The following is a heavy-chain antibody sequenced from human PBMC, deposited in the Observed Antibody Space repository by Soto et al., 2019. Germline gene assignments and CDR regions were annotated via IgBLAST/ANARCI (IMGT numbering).Heavy chain of an antibody. D-gene: IGHD5-18*01. CDR2: IYHSGST. V-gene: IGHV4-30-2*01. J-gene: IGHJ4*02. Sequence: ASETLSVTCAVSGGSISSGGYSWSWIRQPPGKGLEWIGYIYHSGSTYYNPSLKSRVTISVDRSKNQFSLKLSSVTAADTAVYYCARGGNSYGNFDYWGQGTLVTVSS. CDR3: ARGGNSYGNFDY. CDR1: GGSISSGGYS.